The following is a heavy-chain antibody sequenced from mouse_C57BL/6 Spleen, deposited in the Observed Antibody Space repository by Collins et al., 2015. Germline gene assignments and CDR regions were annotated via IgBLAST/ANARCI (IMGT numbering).Heavy chain of an antibody. CDR1: GYTFTNYG. V-gene: IGHV9-3-1*01. CDR3: AREPYAMDY. Sequence: QIQLVQSGPELKKPGETVKISCKASGYTFTNYGMNWVKQAPGKGLKWMGRINTYTGEPTYANDFKGRFAFSSETSASTAYLQINNLKNEDTATYFCAREPYAMDYWGQGTSVTVSS. CDR2: INTYTGEP. J-gene: IGHJ4*01.